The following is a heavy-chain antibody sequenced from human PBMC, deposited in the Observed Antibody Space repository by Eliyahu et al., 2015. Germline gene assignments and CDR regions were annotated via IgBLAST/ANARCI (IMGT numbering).Heavy chain of an antibody. V-gene: IGHV3-23*01. CDR2: ISDSGGAT. CDR3: ARDPHILWGQFDP. Sequence: QLLESGGGLVQPGGSLRLSCAASGFPFSSYAMTWVRQAPGKGLGWVSVISDSGGATFYADSVKGRFTVSRDNSKNMVYLQMNSLRGEDTAVYYCARDPHILWGQFDPWGQGTLVTVSS. J-gene: IGHJ5*02. CDR1: GFPFSSYA. D-gene: IGHD3-10*01.